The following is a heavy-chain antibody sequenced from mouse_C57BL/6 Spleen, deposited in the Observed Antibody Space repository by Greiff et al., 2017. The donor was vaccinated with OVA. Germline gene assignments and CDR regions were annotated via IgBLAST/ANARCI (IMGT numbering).Heavy chain of an antibody. V-gene: IGHV8-12*01. D-gene: IGHD2-2*01. CDR2: IYWDDDK. CDR1: GFSLSTSGMG. J-gene: IGHJ4*01. CDR3: ARRGSYGYDGGDFAYYAMDY. Sequence: QVTLKVSGPGILQSSQTLSLTCSFSGFSLSTSGMGVSWIRQPSGKGLEWLAHIYWDDDKRYNPSLKSRLTISKDTSRNQVFLKITSVDTADTATYYCARRGSYGYDGGDFAYYAMDYWGQGTSVTVSS.